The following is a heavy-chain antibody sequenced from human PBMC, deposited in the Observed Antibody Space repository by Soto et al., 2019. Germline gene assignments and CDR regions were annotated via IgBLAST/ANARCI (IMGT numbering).Heavy chain of an antibody. V-gene: IGHV4-4*07. Sequence: QVRLQESGPGLVKAWETLSLTCSVSGGSMTGYYWSWIRQPAGKGLEWIGRIYRSGDTNYNPSLKSRVTMSVDTSKNKFSLKVTSVTAADTAAYFCARGAAAGVDYGMDVWGQGTTVTVPS. CDR2: IYRSGDT. CDR1: GGSMTGYY. CDR3: ARGAAAGVDYGMDV. J-gene: IGHJ6*02. D-gene: IGHD6-13*01.